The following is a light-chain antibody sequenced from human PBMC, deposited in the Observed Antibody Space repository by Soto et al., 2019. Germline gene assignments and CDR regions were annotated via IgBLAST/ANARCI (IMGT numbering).Light chain of an antibody. J-gene: IGKJ1*01. CDR3: MQALQTPL. CDR2: LGS. V-gene: IGKV2-28*01. Sequence: DLVMTQSPLSLPVTPGEPASISCRSSQSLLHSNGYNYLDWYLQKPGQSPQLLIYLGSNRASRVPDRFSGSGSGTDFTLKISRVEAEDVGVYYCMQALQTPLFGQGTKVEIK. CDR1: QSLLHSNGYNY.